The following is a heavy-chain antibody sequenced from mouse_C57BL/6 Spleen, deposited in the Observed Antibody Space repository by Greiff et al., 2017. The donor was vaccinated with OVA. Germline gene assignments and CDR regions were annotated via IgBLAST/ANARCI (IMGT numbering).Heavy chain of an antibody. D-gene: IGHD1-1*01. V-gene: IGHV1-74*01. Sequence: QVQLQQPGAELVKPGASVKVSCKASGYTFTSYWMHWVKQRPGQGLEWIGRIHPSDSDTNYNQKFKGKATLTVDKSSSTAYMQLSSLTSEDSAVYYCAMDYGSSHPYYAMDYWGQGTSVTVSS. J-gene: IGHJ4*01. CDR1: GYTFTSYW. CDR2: IHPSDSDT. CDR3: AMDYGSSHPYYAMDY.